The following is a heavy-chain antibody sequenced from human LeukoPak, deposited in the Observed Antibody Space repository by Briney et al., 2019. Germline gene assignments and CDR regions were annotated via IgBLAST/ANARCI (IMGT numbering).Heavy chain of an antibody. Sequence: PGGSLRLSCVASGVTLSNYAMSWARQAPGKGLEWVSGISSSGSGGNTYYADSVKGRFTISRDSSRNTLFLHMNTLRAEDTAVYYCAKFYRDYWGQGTLVTVSS. J-gene: IGHJ4*02. CDR1: GVTLSNYA. D-gene: IGHD2/OR15-2a*01. CDR3: AKFYRDY. CDR2: ISSSGSGGNT. V-gene: IGHV3-23*01.